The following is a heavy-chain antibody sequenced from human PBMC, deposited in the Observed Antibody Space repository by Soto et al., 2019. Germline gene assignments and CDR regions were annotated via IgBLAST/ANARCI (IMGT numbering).Heavy chain of an antibody. J-gene: IGHJ6*02. V-gene: IGHV1-58*02. CDR3: AADQDTAMAPGGMDV. D-gene: IGHD5-18*01. CDR2: IVVGSGNT. CDR1: GFTFTSSA. Sequence: SVKVSCKASGFTFTSSAMQWVRQARGQRLEWIGWIVVGSGNTNYAQKFQERVTITRDMSTSTAYMELSSLRSEDTAVCYCAADQDTAMAPGGMDVWGQGTTVTVSS.